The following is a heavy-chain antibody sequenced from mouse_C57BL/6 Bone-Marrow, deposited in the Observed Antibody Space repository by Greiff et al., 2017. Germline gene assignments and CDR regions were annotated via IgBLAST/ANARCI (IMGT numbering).Heavy chain of an antibody. V-gene: IGHV1-81*01. CDR3: ARPRNYYFDY. Sequence: VMLVESGAELARPGASVKLSCKASGYTFTSYGISWVKQRTGQGLEWIGEIYPRSGNTYYNAKFKGKATLTADKSSSTAYMELRSLTSEDSAVYCWARPRNYYFDYWGQGTTLTVSS. D-gene: IGHD3-1*01. J-gene: IGHJ2*01. CDR2: IYPRSGNT. CDR1: GYTFTSYG.